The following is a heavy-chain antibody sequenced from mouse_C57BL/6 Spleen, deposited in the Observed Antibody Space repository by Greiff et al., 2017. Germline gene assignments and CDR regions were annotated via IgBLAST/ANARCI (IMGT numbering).Heavy chain of an antibody. D-gene: IGHD3-3*01. V-gene: IGHV5-17*01. CDR3: ARGLGHFFDY. Sequence: DVKLVESGGGLVKPGGSLKLSCAASGFTFSDYGMHWVRQAPEKGLEWVAYISSGSSTIYYADTVKGRFTISRDNTKNTLFLQMTSLRSEDTAMYYCARGLGHFFDYWGQGTTLTVSS. CDR1: GFTFSDYG. CDR2: ISSGSSTI. J-gene: IGHJ2*01.